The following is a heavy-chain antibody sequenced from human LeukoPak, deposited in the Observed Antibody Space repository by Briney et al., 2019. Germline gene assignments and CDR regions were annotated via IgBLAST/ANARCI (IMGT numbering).Heavy chain of an antibody. CDR1: GYSISSGYY. CDR3: AREMATSSGQNWFDP. CDR2: IYHSGST. D-gene: IGHD5-24*01. V-gene: IGHV4-38-2*02. Sequence: SETLSLTCTVSGYSISSGYYWGWIRQPPGKGLEWIGSIYHSGSTHYNPSLKSRVTISVDTSKNQFSLKLSSVTAADTAVYYCAREMATSSGQNWFDPWGQGTLVTVSS. J-gene: IGHJ5*02.